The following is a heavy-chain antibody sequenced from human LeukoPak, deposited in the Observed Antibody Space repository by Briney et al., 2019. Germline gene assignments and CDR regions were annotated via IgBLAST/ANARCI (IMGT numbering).Heavy chain of an antibody. D-gene: IGHD3-9*01. CDR1: GFTFSSYW. V-gene: IGHV3-7*03. Sequence: GGSLRLSCAASGFTFSSYWMSWVRQAPGKGLEWVANIKQDGSEKYYVDSVKGRFTISRDNAKNSLYLQMNSLRAEDTAVYYCARGSQLRYFDWLSPLNYYYYYGMDVWGQGTTVTVSS. CDR3: ARGSQLRYFDWLSPLNYYYYYGMDV. CDR2: IKQDGSEK. J-gene: IGHJ6*02.